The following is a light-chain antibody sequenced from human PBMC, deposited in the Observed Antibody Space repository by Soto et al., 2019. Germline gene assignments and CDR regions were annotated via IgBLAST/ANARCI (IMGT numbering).Light chain of an antibody. CDR1: SSDIGAYNY. J-gene: IGLJ1*01. V-gene: IGLV2-14*01. CDR2: GVT. CDR3: FSYAGSRTYV. Sequence: QSALAQPASVSGSPGQSITISCTGTSSDIGAYNYVSWYQQYPGKAPKLMIYGVTNRPSGVSNRFSGSKTGNTASLTTSGLQAEDEADYYCFSYAGSRTYVFGTGTKVTVL.